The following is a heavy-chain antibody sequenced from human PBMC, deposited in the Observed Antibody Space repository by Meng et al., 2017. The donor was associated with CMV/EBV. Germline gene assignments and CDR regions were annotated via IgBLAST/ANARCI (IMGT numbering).Heavy chain of an antibody. V-gene: IGHV3-30*02. CDR1: GFTFSSYG. CDR2: IRYDGSNK. D-gene: IGHD6-13*01. Sequence: GESLKISCAASGFTFSSYGMNWVRQAPGKGLEWVAFIRYDGSNKYYADSVKGRFTISRDNSKNTLYLQMNSLRAEDTAVYYCAKDPPPVLLIAAAGRPSYRMDVWGQGTTVTVSS. CDR3: AKDPPPVLLIAAAGRPSYRMDV. J-gene: IGHJ6*02.